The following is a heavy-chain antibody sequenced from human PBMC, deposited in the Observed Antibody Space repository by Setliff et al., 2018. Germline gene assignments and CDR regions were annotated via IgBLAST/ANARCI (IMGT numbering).Heavy chain of an antibody. V-gene: IGHV1-2*02. CDR1: GYTFSDYY. CDR2: INPNTGGT. Sequence: ASVKVSCKASGYTFSDYYMHWIRQAPGQGPEWMGCINPNTGGTRFAQKFQFGVTMTADKAITTAYMELTRLTSDDTAMYYCARDLLGSQGRTFDLWGQGTLGTVSS. J-gene: IGHJ4*02. D-gene: IGHD1-26*01. CDR3: ARDLLGSQGRTFDL.